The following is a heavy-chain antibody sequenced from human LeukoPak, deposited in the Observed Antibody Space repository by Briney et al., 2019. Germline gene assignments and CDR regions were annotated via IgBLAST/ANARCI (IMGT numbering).Heavy chain of an antibody. D-gene: IGHD6-13*01. J-gene: IGHJ4*02. V-gene: IGHV4-4*07. CDR3: ARDRDSSYFDY. Sequence: ETLSLTCSLCGDFISICHESWIRDPAGKALAWIGSSYTSGSTNYNPCLKSRVTISVDTSKNQLSLKLSSVTAADTAVYYCARDRDSSYFDYWGQGTLVTVSS. CDR2: SYTSGST. CDR1: GDFISICH.